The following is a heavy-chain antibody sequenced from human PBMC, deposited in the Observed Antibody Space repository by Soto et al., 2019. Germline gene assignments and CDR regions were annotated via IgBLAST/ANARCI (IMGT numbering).Heavy chain of an antibody. CDR1: GFTXTSSA. Sequence: SVKVXCKASGFTXTSSAMQWVRQARGQRLEWIGWIVVGSGNTNYAQKFQERVTITRDMSTSTAYMELSSLRSEDTAVYYCAAVPQGDYGEYYYYYMDVWGKGTTVTVSS. D-gene: IGHD4-17*01. J-gene: IGHJ6*03. CDR3: AAVPQGDYGEYYYYYMDV. CDR2: IVVGSGNT. V-gene: IGHV1-58*02.